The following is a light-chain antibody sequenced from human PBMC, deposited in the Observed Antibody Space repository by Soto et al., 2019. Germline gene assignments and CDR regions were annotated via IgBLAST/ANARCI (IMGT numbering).Light chain of an antibody. Sequence: QSVLTQPASVSGSPGQSITISCTGTSSDVGGYNYVSWYQHHPGKAPKLIIYDVTNRPSGVSNPFSGFKSGNTASLTISGLQPEDEADYYCSSYTTSNTRQIVFGTGTQLTVL. V-gene: IGLV2-14*03. CDR1: SSDVGGYNY. J-gene: IGLJ1*01. CDR2: DVT. CDR3: SSYTTSNTRQIV.